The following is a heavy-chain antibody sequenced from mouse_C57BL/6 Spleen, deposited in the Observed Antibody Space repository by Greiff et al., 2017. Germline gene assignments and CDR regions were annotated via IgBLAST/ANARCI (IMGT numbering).Heavy chain of an antibody. CDR1: GYTFTSYW. J-gene: IGHJ3*01. V-gene: IGHV1-52*01. Sequence: QVQLQQPGAELVRPGSSVKLSCKASGYTFTSYWMHWVKQRPIQGLEWIGNIDPSDSETHYNQKFKDKATLTVDKSSSTAYMQLSSLTSEDSAVYYCAIIYYGDDNGFAYWGQGTLVTGSA. CDR2: IDPSDSET. D-gene: IGHD2-2*01. CDR3: AIIYYGDDNGFAY.